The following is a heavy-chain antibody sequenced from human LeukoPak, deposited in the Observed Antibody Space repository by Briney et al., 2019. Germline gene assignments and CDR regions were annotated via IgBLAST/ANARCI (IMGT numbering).Heavy chain of an antibody. V-gene: IGHV1-69*05. J-gene: IGHJ4*02. CDR1: GGTFSSYA. CDR3: ASSYYYDSSGYPFDY. Sequence: ASVKVPCKASGGTFSSYAISWVRQAPGQGLEWMGRIIPIFGTANYAQKFQGRVTITTDESTSTAYMELSSLRSEDTAVYYCASSYYYDSSGYPFDYWGQGTLVTVSS. D-gene: IGHD3-22*01. CDR2: IIPIFGTA.